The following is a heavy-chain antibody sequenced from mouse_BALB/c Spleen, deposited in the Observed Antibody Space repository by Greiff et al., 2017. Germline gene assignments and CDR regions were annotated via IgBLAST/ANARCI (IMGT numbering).Heavy chain of an antibody. D-gene: IGHD1-1*01. CDR3: TLITTVVATPYYYAMDY. CDR1: GFNIKDYY. V-gene: IGHV14-4*02. Sequence: EVQLQQSGAELVRSGASVKLSCTASGFNIKDYYMHWVKQRPEQGLEWIGWIDPENGDTEYAPKFQGKATMTADTSSNTAYLQLSSLTSEDTAVYYCTLITTVVATPYYYAMDYWGQGTSVTVSS. J-gene: IGHJ4*01. CDR2: IDPENGDT.